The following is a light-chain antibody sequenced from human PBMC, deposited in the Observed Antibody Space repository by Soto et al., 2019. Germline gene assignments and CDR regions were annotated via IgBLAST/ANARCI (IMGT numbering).Light chain of an antibody. CDR2: DVS. CDR1: SSDVGGYDS. Sequence: QSALTQPASVSGSPGQSITISCTGTSSDVGGYDSVSWYQQHPGKAPQLMIFDVSNRPSGVSSRFSGSKSGNTASLSSSGLQTEDEAKYYCSSYTSSSSRVFGGGTQLTV. CDR3: SSYTSSSSRV. J-gene: IGLJ7*01. V-gene: IGLV2-14*03.